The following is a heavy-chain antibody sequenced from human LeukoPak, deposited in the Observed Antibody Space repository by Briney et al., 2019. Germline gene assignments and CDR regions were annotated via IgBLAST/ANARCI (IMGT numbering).Heavy chain of an antibody. CDR3: ARHKMGYYYYGMDV. J-gene: IGHJ6*02. Sequence: SEILSLTCTVSGGSISSSSYYWGWIRQPPGKGLEWIGSIYYSGSTYYNPSLKSRVTISVDTSKSQFSLKLSSVTAADTAVYYCARHKMGYYYYGMDVWGQGTTVAVSS. CDR1: GGSISSSSYY. V-gene: IGHV4-39*01. D-gene: IGHD2-8*01. CDR2: IYYSGST.